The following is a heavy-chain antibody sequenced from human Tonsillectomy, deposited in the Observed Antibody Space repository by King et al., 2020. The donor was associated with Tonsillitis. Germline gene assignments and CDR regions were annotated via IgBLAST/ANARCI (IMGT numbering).Heavy chain of an antibody. Sequence: QLVQSGAEVKKPGASVKVSCKASGYTFTSYDINWVRQATGQGLEWMGWMNPNSGNTGYAQKFQGRVTMTRNTSISTAYMELSSLRSEDTAVYYCARGVGTGVPAANDAFDIWGQGTMVTVSS. D-gene: IGHD7-27*01. CDR3: ARGVGTGVPAANDAFDI. CDR1: GYTFTSYD. J-gene: IGHJ3*02. CDR2: MNPNSGNT. V-gene: IGHV1-8*01.